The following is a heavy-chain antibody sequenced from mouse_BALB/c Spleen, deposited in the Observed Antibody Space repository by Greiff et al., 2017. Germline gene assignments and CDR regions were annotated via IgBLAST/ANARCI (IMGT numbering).Heavy chain of an antibody. CDR1: GFNIKDTY. Sequence: EVKLVESGAELVKPGASVKLSCTASGFNIKDTYMHWVKQRPEQGLEWIGRIDPANGNTKYDPKFQGKATITADTSSNTAYLQLSSLTSEDTAVYYCARYYYGSPFAYWGQGTLVTVSA. J-gene: IGHJ3*01. CDR3: ARYYYGSPFAY. CDR2: IDPANGNT. D-gene: IGHD1-1*01. V-gene: IGHV14-3*02.